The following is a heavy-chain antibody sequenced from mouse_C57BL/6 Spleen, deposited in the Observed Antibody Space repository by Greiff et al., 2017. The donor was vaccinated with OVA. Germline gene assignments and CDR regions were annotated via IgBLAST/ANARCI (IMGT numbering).Heavy chain of an antibody. Sequence: EVKLQQSGPELVKPGASVKISCKASGYTFTDYYMNWVKQSHGKSLEWIGDINTNNGGTSYNQKFKGKATLTVDKSSSTAYMELRSLTSEDSAVYYCARRYYGSSYEDYFDYWGQGTTLTVSS. J-gene: IGHJ2*01. CDR1: GYTFTDYY. V-gene: IGHV1-26*01. D-gene: IGHD1-1*01. CDR3: ARRYYGSSYEDYFDY. CDR2: INTNNGGT.